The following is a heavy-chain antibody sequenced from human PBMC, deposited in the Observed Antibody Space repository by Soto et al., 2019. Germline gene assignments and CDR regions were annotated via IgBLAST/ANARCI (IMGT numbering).Heavy chain of an antibody. Sequence: GASVKVSCKASGYTFTSYYMHCVRQAPGQGLEWMGIINPSGGSTSYAQKFQGRVTLTRDTSTSTVYMDLSSLRSEDTAVYYCARDSLGGAQLASDTFDFWGQGPLVTVSS. J-gene: IGHJ4*02. V-gene: IGHV1-46*01. CDR2: INPSGGST. CDR1: GYTFTSYY. D-gene: IGHD6-6*01. CDR3: ARDSLGGAQLASDTFDF.